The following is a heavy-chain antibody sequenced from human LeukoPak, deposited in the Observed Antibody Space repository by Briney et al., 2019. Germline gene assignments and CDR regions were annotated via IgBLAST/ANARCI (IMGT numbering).Heavy chain of an antibody. D-gene: IGHD2-15*01. CDR2: INPNSGNT. Sequence: ASVKVSCKASGYTFTGYYMHWVRQAPGQGLEWMGWINPNSGNTGYAQKFQGRVTITRNTSISTAYMELGSLRSEDTAVYYCAREGRVSDNYMDVWGKGTTVTVSS. CDR1: GYTFTGYY. CDR3: AREGRVSDNYMDV. J-gene: IGHJ6*03. V-gene: IGHV1-8*03.